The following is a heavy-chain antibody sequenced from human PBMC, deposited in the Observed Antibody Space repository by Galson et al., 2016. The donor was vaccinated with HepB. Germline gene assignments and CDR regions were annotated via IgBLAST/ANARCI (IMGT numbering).Heavy chain of an antibody. J-gene: IGHJ4*02. CDR2: INPEGIGIYT. CDR3: ARDLNWKLFDY. V-gene: IGHV3-74*01. Sequence: SLRLSCAASGFTFSNYVMHWVRHAPGKGLVWVSRINPEGIGIYTLYADYVKGRFTIYRDNAKNTLYLDMTSLRADDTGVYYCARDLNWKLFDYWGQGNLVTVSS. CDR1: GFTFSNYV. D-gene: IGHD1-1*01.